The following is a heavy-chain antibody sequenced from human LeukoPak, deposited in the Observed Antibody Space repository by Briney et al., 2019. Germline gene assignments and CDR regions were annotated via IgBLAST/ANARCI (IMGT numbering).Heavy chain of an antibody. V-gene: IGHV1-69*15. D-gene: IGHD1-26*01. Sequence: ASVMLCFTASAATFTSYAISWGRQAPGPGIEWMGRIFPIFATANYAQKFQGRVTITADESTSTAYMELSSLRSEDTAVYYCARESGSYEAYFDYWGQGTLVTVSS. CDR3: ARESGSYEAYFDY. J-gene: IGHJ4*02. CDR2: IFPIFATA. CDR1: AATFTSYA.